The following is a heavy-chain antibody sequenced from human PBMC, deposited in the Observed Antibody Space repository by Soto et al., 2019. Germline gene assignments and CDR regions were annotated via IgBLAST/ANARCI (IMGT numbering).Heavy chain of an antibody. D-gene: IGHD2-15*01. CDR3: AREVQVHTPAFVY. Sequence: QVQLVQSGAEMKKPGSSVKVSCQSSGGTFNTYAMNWVRQAPGQGPEWMGDISPMIAAANYAPKFQGRVTITADKSTGTSCMQLRSLTSEDTALYFCAREVQVHTPAFVYWGQGTLVTVSS. CDR2: ISPMIAAA. V-gene: IGHV1-69*06. J-gene: IGHJ4*02. CDR1: GGTFNTYA.